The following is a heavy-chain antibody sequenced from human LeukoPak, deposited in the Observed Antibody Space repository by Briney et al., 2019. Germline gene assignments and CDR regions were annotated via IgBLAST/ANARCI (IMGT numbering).Heavy chain of an antibody. CDR1: GGSISSYY. CDR2: IYTSGST. Sequence: SETLSLTCTVSGGSISSYYWSWIRQPAGKGLEWIGRIYTSGSTNYNPSLKSRVTMSVDTSKNQFSLKLSSVTAADTAVYYCARDSVAVTMVRGVNYYYYYMDVWGKGTTVTISS. V-gene: IGHV4-4*07. J-gene: IGHJ6*03. D-gene: IGHD3-10*01. CDR3: ARDSVAVTMVRGVNYYYYYMDV.